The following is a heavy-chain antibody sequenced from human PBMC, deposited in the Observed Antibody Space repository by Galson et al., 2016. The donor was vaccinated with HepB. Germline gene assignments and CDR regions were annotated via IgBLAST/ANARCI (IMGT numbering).Heavy chain of an antibody. Sequence: SVKVSCKASGYTFINYYIHWVRQAPGQGLEWMGAINPGGGSPVYTQKFQGRLTMTRDTSTSTIYMDLSSLRSDDTAVYYCARRRDTWYFDLWGRGTLVSVSS. V-gene: IGHV1-46*01. CDR2: INPGGGSP. CDR3: ARRRDTWYFDL. J-gene: IGHJ2*01. CDR1: GYTFINYY.